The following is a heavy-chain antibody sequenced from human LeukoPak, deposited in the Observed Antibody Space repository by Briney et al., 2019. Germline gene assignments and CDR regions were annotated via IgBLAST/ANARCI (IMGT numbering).Heavy chain of an antibody. J-gene: IGHJ4*02. D-gene: IGHD3-10*01. CDR1: GFTFSSYW. CDR2: INSDGSST. V-gene: IGHV3-74*01. Sequence: GGSLRLSCAASGFTFSSYWMHWVRHAPGKGLVWVSRINSDGSSTIYADSVEGRFTIYRDNAKNTLYLQMNSLRAEDTAVYYCARSFRSSGSENLDYWGQGTLVTVSS. CDR3: ARSFRSSGSENLDY.